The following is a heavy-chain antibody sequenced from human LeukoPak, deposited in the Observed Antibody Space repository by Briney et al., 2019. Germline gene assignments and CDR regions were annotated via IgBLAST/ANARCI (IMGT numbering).Heavy chain of an antibody. Sequence: GGSLRPSCAASGFTFSSYEMNWVRQAPGKGLEWVSYISSSGSTIYYADSVKGRFAISRDNAKNSLYLQMNSLRAEDTAVYYCARLDYGDYRGAFDIWGQGTMVTVSS. V-gene: IGHV3-48*03. D-gene: IGHD4-17*01. CDR3: ARLDYGDYRGAFDI. J-gene: IGHJ3*02. CDR2: ISSSGSTI. CDR1: GFTFSSYE.